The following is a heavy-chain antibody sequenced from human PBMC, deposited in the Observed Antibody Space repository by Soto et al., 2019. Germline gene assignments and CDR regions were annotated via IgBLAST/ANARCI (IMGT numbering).Heavy chain of an antibody. D-gene: IGHD2-15*01. CDR3: ARHIGRCSVTSCYYKSGYDY. CDR1: GFTFSTYS. Sequence: EVQLVESGGGLVQPGGSLRLSCAASGFTFSTYSMNWVRQAPGKGLEWVSYISSSSGTVYYADYVKGRFTISRDNAKNSLYLQMNSLRDEDTAVYYCARHIGRCSVTSCYYKSGYDYWGQGTLVTVSS. CDR2: ISSSSGTV. J-gene: IGHJ4*02. V-gene: IGHV3-48*02.